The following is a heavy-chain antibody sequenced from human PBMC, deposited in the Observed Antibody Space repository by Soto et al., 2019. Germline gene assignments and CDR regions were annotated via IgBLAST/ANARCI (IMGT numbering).Heavy chain of an antibody. D-gene: IGHD2-2*01. CDR1: GFTFSSYW. CDR3: AREGRGVVVPGGMDV. Sequence: SLRLSCAASGFTFSSYWMHWVRQAPGEGLVWVSRINSDGSSTSYADSVKGRFTISRDNAKNTLYLQMNSLRVEDTAVYYCAREGRGVVVPGGMDVWGQGTTVTVSS. J-gene: IGHJ6*02. V-gene: IGHV3-74*01. CDR2: INSDGSST.